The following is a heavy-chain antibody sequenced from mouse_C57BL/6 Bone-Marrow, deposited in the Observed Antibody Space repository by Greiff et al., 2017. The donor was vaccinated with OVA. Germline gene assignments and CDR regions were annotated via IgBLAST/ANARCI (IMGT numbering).Heavy chain of an antibody. D-gene: IGHD1-1*01. J-gene: IGHJ2*01. CDR2: IYWDDDK. Sequence: QVTLKESGPGLLQSSQTLSLTCSFSGFSLSTSGMGVSWLRQPSGKGLEWLAHIYWDDDKRYNPSLKSRLTISKDTSRNQVFLKITSVDTADTATYYCARRYGSSPFDYWGQGTTLTVSS. CDR1: GFSLSTSGMG. V-gene: IGHV8-12*01. CDR3: ARRYGSSPFDY.